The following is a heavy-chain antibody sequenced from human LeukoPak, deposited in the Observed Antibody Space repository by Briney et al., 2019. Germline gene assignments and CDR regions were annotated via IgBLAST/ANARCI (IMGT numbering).Heavy chain of an antibody. D-gene: IGHD2-15*01. CDR1: GYTFSSYW. Sequence: GESLKISCEGSGYTFSSYWIGWVRQMPGKGLEWMGIIYPGDSDTRYSPSFQGQVTISADKSISTAYLQWSSLKASDTAMYYCARHYPPYCSGGSCYRYYDAFDIWGQGTMVTVSS. V-gene: IGHV5-51*01. CDR2: IYPGDSDT. CDR3: ARHYPPYCSGGSCYRYYDAFDI. J-gene: IGHJ3*02.